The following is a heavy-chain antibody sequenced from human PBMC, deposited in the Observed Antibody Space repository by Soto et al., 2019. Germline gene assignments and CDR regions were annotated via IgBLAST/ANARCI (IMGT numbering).Heavy chain of an antibody. CDR3: AAYPYHCSRADCYSIDLPGVSYNGMDV. Sequence: SVKVSCKASGFTFSNSALQWVRQARGQRLEWLGWIVVGSGNTNYAQKFQDRVTISRDMSTSTAYMDLGSLRSEDTAVYYCAAYPYHCSRADCYSIDLPGVSYNGMDVWGQGTSVTVSS. CDR2: IVVGSGNT. D-gene: IGHD2-15*01. CDR1: GFTFSNSA. J-gene: IGHJ6*02. V-gene: IGHV1-58*01.